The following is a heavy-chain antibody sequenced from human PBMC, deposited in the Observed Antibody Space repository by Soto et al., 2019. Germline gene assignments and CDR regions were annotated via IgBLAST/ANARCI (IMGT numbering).Heavy chain of an antibody. J-gene: IGHJ6*01. CDR1: SGPDRSHN. V-gene: IGHV4-59*08. CDR3: GRQGIDYLHGLVDV. CDR2: VYYTGNT. Sequence: QVQLQQSGPRLVKPSETLSLTCTVSSGPDRSHNWGWIRQPPGRGLEWIGYVYYTGNTAYNPSLRGRVTISADTSTNDISLSLTSVTAADPAVYYCGRQGIDYLHGLVDVWGQGTTV. D-gene: IGHD4-17*01.